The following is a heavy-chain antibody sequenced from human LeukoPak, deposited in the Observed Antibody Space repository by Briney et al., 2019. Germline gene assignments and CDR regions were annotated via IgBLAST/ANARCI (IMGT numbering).Heavy chain of an antibody. V-gene: IGHV4-39*01. J-gene: IGHJ5*02. Sequence: SETLSLTCTVAGGSISSSSYYWGWIRQPPGKGLEWIGSIYYSGSTYYNPSLKSLVTISVDTSKNQFSLKLSSVTAADAAVYYCASDYYDSSGYYSIWFDPWGQGTLVTVSS. CDR2: IYYSGST. CDR1: GGSISSSSYY. CDR3: ASDYYDSSGYYSIWFDP. D-gene: IGHD3-22*01.